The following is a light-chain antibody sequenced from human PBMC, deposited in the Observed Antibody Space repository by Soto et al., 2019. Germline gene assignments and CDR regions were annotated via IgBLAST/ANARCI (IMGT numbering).Light chain of an antibody. CDR2: LNSDGSH. V-gene: IGLV4-69*01. CDR3: QTWVTGIHI. Sequence: QAVVTQSPSASASLGASVKLTCTLSSGHSNYAIAWHQQQPEKGPRFLMKLNSDGSHSKGDGIPDRFSGSSSGAERYLTISTLQSEDEADSYCQTWVTGIHIFGGGTKVTVL. J-gene: IGLJ2*01. CDR1: SGHSNYA.